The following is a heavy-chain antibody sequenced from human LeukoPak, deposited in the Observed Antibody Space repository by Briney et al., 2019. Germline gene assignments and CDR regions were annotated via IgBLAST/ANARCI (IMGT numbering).Heavy chain of an antibody. Sequence: SETLSLTCTVSGGSVTGYYWSWIRQPPGKGLEWIGYIYYSGSTNYNPSLKSRVTISVDTSKNQFSLKLSSVTAADTAVYYCAREGAAPFDYWGQGTLVTVSS. CDR2: IYYSGST. V-gene: IGHV4-59*02. CDR1: GGSVTGYY. D-gene: IGHD1-26*01. CDR3: AREGAAPFDY. J-gene: IGHJ4*02.